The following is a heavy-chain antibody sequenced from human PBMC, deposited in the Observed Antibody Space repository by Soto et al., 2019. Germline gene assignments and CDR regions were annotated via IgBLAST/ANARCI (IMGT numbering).Heavy chain of an antibody. CDR2: IYYSGST. Sequence: SETLSLTCTVSGGSISSSSAYYWGWIRQPPGKGLEWIGNIYYSGSTYYNPSLKSRVTIFVDTSKHQFSLKLSSVTAADTAVYYCARVDYGSGISWFDPWGQGTLVTVSS. CDR3: ARVDYGSGISWFDP. V-gene: IGHV4-39*07. D-gene: IGHD3-10*01. J-gene: IGHJ5*02. CDR1: GGSISSSSAYY.